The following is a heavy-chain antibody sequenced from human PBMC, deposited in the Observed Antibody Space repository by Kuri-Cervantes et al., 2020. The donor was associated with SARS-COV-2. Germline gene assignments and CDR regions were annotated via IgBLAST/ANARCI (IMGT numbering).Heavy chain of an antibody. D-gene: IGHD6-13*01. CDR3: AGGSSWDLFVDY. CDR1: GFTVSSNY. Sequence: GSLRLSCAASGFTVSSNYMSWVRQAPGKGLEWIGSIYYSGSTYYNPSLKSRVTISVDTSKNQFSLKLSSVTAADTAVNYCAGGSSWDLFVDYWGQGTLVTVSS. J-gene: IGHJ4*02. CDR2: IYYSGST. V-gene: IGHV4-59*05.